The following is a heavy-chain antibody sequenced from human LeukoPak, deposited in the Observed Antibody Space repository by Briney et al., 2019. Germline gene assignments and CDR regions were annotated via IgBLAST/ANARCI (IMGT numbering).Heavy chain of an antibody. CDR3: TTPPLDYYYDSSGRDY. Sequence: GGSLRLSCAASGFTFSNAWMSWVRQAPGKGLEWVGRIKSKTDGGTTDYAAPVKGRFTISRDDSKNTLYLQMNSLKTEDTAVYYCTTPPLDYYYDSSGRDYWGQGTRVTVSS. D-gene: IGHD3-22*01. CDR2: IKSKTDGGTT. V-gene: IGHV3-15*01. J-gene: IGHJ4*02. CDR1: GFTFSNAW.